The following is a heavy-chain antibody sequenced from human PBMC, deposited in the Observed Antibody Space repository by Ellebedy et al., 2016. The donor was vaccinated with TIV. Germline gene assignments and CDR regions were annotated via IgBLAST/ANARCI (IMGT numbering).Heavy chain of an antibody. Sequence: GESLKISXVASGFTFSDYSMNWVRQAPGKGLQWLSSISSSSSYIYYADSVKGRFTISRDNAKNSLYLQMNSLRGEDTAVYYCARVPYGSGTYTVDYWGQGTLVTVSS. CDR1: GFTFSDYS. CDR3: ARVPYGSGTYTVDY. V-gene: IGHV3-21*01. D-gene: IGHD3-10*01. J-gene: IGHJ4*02. CDR2: ISSSSSYI.